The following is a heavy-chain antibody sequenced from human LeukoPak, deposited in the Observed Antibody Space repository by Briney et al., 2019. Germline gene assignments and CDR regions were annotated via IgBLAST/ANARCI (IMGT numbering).Heavy chain of an antibody. CDR3: AKVDGAYSSSWYGDY. V-gene: IGHV3-23*01. D-gene: IGHD6-13*01. Sequence: PGGSLRLSCAASGFTFSSYAMSWVRQAPGKGLEWVSAISGSGGSTYYADFVKGRFTISRDNSKNTLYLQMNSLRAEDTAVYYCAKVDGAYSSSWYGDYWGQGTLVTVSS. CDR1: GFTFSSYA. CDR2: ISGSGGST. J-gene: IGHJ4*02.